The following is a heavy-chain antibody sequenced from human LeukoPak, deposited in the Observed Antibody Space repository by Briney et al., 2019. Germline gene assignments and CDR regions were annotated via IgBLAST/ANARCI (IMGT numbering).Heavy chain of an antibody. V-gene: IGHV4-38-2*02. CDR2: INHSGST. CDR1: GYSISSGYF. Sequence: SETLSLTCTVSGYSISSGYFWGWIRQPPGKGLEWIGEINHSGSTNYNPSLKSRVTISLDTSKNQFSLKLSSVTAADTAVYYCARESECYYGSGSYECRWFDPWGLGTLVTVSS. D-gene: IGHD3-10*01. CDR3: ARESECYYGSGSYECRWFDP. J-gene: IGHJ5*02.